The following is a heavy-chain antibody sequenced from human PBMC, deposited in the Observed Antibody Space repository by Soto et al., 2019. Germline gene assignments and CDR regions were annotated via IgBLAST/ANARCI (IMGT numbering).Heavy chain of an antibody. J-gene: IGHJ4*02. V-gene: IGHV1-69*13. Sequence: SVKVSCKASGGTFNNYAISWVRQAPGQGLEWMGGIIPIFATANYAQKFQGRLTITADEYTSSAYMELSSLTSDDTAVYYCARVSQDYYDSSGYSPGGYWGQGTRVTVSS. CDR1: GGTFNNYA. D-gene: IGHD3-22*01. CDR2: IIPIFATA. CDR3: ARVSQDYYDSSGYSPGGY.